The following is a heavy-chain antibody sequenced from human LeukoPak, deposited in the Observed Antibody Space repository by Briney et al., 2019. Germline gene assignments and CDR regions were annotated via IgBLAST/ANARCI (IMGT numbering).Heavy chain of an antibody. J-gene: IGHJ3*02. CDR3: ARQMLPDAFDI. V-gene: IGHV4-59*08. CDR2: IYYSGST. CDR1: GGSTSSYY. Sequence: SETLSLTCTVSGGSTSSYYWSWIRQPPGKGLEWIGYIYYSGSTNYNPSLKSRVTISVDTSKNQFSLKLSSVAAADTAVYYCARQMLPDAFDIWGQGTMVTVSS. D-gene: IGHD2-8*01.